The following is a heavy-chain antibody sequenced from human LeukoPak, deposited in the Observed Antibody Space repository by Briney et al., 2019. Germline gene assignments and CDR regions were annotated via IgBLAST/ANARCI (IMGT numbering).Heavy chain of an antibody. J-gene: IGHJ5*02. CDR1: GGSISSGGYY. Sequence: SETLSLTCTVSGGSISSGGYYWSWIRQHPGKGLEWIGYIYYSGSTYYNPSLKNRVTISVDTSKNQFSLKLSSVTAADTAVYYCARDRCSGGSCYGWFDPWGQGTLVTVSS. CDR3: ARDRCSGGSCYGWFDP. D-gene: IGHD2-15*01. V-gene: IGHV4-31*03. CDR2: IYYSGST.